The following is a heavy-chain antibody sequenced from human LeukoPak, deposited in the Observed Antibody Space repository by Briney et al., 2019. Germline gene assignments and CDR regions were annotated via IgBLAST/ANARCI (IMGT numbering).Heavy chain of an antibody. V-gene: IGHV3-30*02. CDR1: GFTFSSYG. Sequence: GGSLRLSCAASGFTFSSYGMHWVRQAPGEGLEWVAFIRYDGGNKYYPDSVKGRFTISRDNSKNTLYLQMNSLRAADTAMYYCAKSKQQLVDYYYYGMDVWGQGTTVTVSS. J-gene: IGHJ6*02. D-gene: IGHD6-13*01. CDR3: AKSKQQLVDYYYYGMDV. CDR2: IRYDGGNK.